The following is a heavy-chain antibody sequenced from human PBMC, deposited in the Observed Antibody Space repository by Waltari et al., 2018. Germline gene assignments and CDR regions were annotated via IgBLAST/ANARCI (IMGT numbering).Heavy chain of an antibody. CDR2: ISGSGGST. CDR3: AKKGGSSWYVYYFDY. CDR1: GFTFSSYA. V-gene: IGHV3-23*01. D-gene: IGHD6-13*01. Sequence: EVQLLESGGGLVQPGGSLRLSCAASGFTFSSYAMSWVRPAQGKGLEWGAAISGSGGSTYYADSVKGRFTISRDNSKNTLYLQMNSLRAEDTAVYYCAKKGGSSWYVYYFDYWGQGTLVTVSS. J-gene: IGHJ4*02.